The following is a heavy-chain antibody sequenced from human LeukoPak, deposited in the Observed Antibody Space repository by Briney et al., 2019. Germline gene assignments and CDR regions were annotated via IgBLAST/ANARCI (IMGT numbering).Heavy chain of an antibody. J-gene: IGHJ5*02. D-gene: IGHD6-13*01. CDR3: ARVAAADKVPGDNWFDP. CDR1: GYTFTSYY. Sequence: GASVKVSCKASGYTFTSYYMHWVRQAPGQGLEWMGIINPSGGSTSYAQKFQGRVTMTRDTSTSTVYMELSSLRSEDTAVYYCARVAAADKVPGDNWFDPWGQGTLVTVSS. CDR2: INPSGGST. V-gene: IGHV1-46*01.